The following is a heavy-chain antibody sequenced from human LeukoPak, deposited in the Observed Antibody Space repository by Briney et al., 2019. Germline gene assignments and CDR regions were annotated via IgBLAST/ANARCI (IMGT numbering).Heavy chain of an antibody. Sequence: KTSETLSLTCTVSGGSISSYYWNWIRQPAGKGLEWIGRIYSSGSTNYNPSLKSRVTMSVDTSKNQFSLKLSSVTAADTAVYYCARDPSSFGRRFDPWGQGTLVAVSS. CDR1: GGSISSYY. CDR3: ARDPSSFGRRFDP. CDR2: IYSSGST. V-gene: IGHV4-4*07. D-gene: IGHD3-10*01. J-gene: IGHJ5*02.